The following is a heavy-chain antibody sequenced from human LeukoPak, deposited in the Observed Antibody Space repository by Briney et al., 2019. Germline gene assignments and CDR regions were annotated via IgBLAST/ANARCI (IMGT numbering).Heavy chain of an antibody. CDR1: GGSISSGSYY. D-gene: IGHD6-6*01. J-gene: IGHJ4*02. V-gene: IGHV4-61*02. CDR3: ARARGDSSSSSAIDY. CDR2: IYTSGST. Sequence: PSETLSLTCTVSGGSISSGSYYWSWIRQPAGKGLEWIGRIYTSGSTNYNPSLKSRVTISVDTSKNQFSLKLSSVTAADTAVYYCARARGDSSSSSAIDYWGQGTLVTVSS.